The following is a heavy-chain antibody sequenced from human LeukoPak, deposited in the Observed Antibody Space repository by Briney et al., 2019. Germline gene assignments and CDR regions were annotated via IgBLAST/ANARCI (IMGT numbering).Heavy chain of an antibody. CDR3: ARGGGSYRLNDAFDI. D-gene: IGHD1-26*01. CDR2: IIPIFGTA. V-gene: IGHV1-69*05. Sequence: SVKVSCKASGGTFSSYAISWVRQAPGQGLEWMGGIIPIFGTANYAQKFQGRVTITTDESTSTAYMELSSLRSEDTAVYYCARGGGSYRLNDAFDIWGQGTMVTVSS. J-gene: IGHJ3*02. CDR1: GGTFSSYA.